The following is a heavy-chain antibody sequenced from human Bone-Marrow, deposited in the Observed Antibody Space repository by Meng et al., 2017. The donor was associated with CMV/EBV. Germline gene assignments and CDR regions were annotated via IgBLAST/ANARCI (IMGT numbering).Heavy chain of an antibody. V-gene: IGHV3-66*02. CDR1: GFTVSSNY. J-gene: IGHJ4*02. CDR2: IYSGGST. Sequence: GGSLRLSCAASGFTVSSNYMSWARQAPGKGLEWVSVIYSGGSTYYADSVKGRFTISRDNSKNTLYLQMNSLRAEDTAVYYCARLPFRYCSGGSCDYWGQGTLVTVSS. D-gene: IGHD2-15*01. CDR3: ARLPFRYCSGGSCDY.